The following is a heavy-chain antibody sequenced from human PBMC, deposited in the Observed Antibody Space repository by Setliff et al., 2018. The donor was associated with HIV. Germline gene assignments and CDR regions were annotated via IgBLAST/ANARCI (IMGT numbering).Heavy chain of an antibody. D-gene: IGHD3-3*01. CDR1: GGSISSGGYY. V-gene: IGHV4-31*03. CDR3: ARAPTSFGVVIPRFDP. CDR2: IYYSGGT. J-gene: IGHJ5*02. Sequence: SETLSLTCTVSGGSISSGGYYWSWIRQHPGKGLEWIGYIYYSGGTYYNPSLKSRVTISVDTSKNQFSLKLSSVTAADTAVYYCARAPTSFGVVIPRFDPWGQGTLVTVSS.